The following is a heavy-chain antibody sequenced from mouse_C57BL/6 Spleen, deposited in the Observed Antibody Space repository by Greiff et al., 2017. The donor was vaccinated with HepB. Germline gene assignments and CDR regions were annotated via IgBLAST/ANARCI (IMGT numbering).Heavy chain of an antibody. Sequence: VQLQQSGPVLVKPGASVKMSCKASGYTFTDYYMNWVKQSHGKSLEWIGVINPYNGGTSYNQKFKGKATLTVDKSSSTAYMELNSLTSEDSAVYYCARQGYYGTPFAYWGQGTLVTVSA. CDR2: INPYNGGT. D-gene: IGHD1-1*01. V-gene: IGHV1-19*01. CDR3: ARQGYYGTPFAY. J-gene: IGHJ3*01. CDR1: GYTFTDYY.